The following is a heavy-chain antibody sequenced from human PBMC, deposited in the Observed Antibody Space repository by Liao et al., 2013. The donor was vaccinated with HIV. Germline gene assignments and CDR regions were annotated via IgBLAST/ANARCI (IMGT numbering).Heavy chain of an antibody. V-gene: IGHV4-4*07. CDR2: IYTSGST. CDR1: GGSISSYH. J-gene: IGHJ5*02. CDR3: ARSVVVAATPWWFDP. Sequence: QVQLQASGPGLVKPSETLSLTCTVSGGSISSYHWSWIRQPAGKGLEWIGRIYTSGSTNYNPSLKSRVTMSVDTLNNQFSLKLRSVTAADMAVYYCARSVVVAATPWWFDPWGQGTLVTVSS. D-gene: IGHD2-15*01.